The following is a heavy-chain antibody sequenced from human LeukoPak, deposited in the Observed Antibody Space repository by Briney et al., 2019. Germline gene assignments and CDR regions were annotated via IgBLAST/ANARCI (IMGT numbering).Heavy chain of an antibody. CDR1: GFTLSSYW. J-gene: IGHJ4*02. D-gene: IGHD2-15*01. CDR3: ARGSVVAPNFDF. V-gene: IGHV3-7*01. Sequence: GGSLRLSCEASGFTLSSYWMSWVRQAPGRGLEWVAYINQDGSDEDYVDSVRGRFTISRDNAKNSLYLQMNSLRAEDTAVYYCARGSVVAPNFDFWGQGTLDTVSS. CDR2: INQDGSDE.